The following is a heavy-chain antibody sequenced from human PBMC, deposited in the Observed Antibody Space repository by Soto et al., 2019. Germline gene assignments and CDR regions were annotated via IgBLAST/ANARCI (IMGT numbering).Heavy chain of an antibody. Sequence: QVQLVQSGAEVKKPGSSVKISCKASGDTFNTYPITWVRQAPGQGLEWMGRIVPILGLPNSAQKFQGRHTFTADKSTATVYMELNSLRAEDTAFNYCARDGYAYGSGSFLATWGQGTLVIVS. CDR1: GDTFNTYP. J-gene: IGHJ5*02. CDR3: ARDGYAYGSGSFLAT. D-gene: IGHD3-10*01. V-gene: IGHV1-69*04. CDR2: IVPILGLP.